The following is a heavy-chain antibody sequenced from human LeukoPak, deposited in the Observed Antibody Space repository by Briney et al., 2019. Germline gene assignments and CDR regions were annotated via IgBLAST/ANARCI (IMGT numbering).Heavy chain of an antibody. D-gene: IGHD3-22*01. CDR2: IYYSGST. V-gene: IGHV4-59*01. Sequence: PSETLSLTCTVSGGSISSYYWSWIRQPPGKGLEWIGYIYYSGSTNYNPSLKSRVTISVDTSKNQFSLKLSSVTAADTAVYYCARARYDSSGYYYRAWGQGTLVTVSS. CDR3: ARARYDSSGYYYRA. J-gene: IGHJ5*02. CDR1: GGSISSYY.